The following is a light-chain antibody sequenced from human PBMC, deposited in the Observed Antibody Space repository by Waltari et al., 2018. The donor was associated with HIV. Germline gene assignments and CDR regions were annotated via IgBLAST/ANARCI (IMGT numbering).Light chain of an antibody. CDR1: QNVGSS. CDR3: QQYTTWPPT. J-gene: IGKJ1*01. V-gene: IGKV3-15*01. Sequence: EIKMTQSPATFSVSPGERATLSCRASQNVGSSLAWYQQKPGQAPRLLIHDTSTRATDVPVRFTGSGSGTEFTLTISSLKSEDFAVFYCQQYTTWPPTFGQGTKVEIK. CDR2: DTS.